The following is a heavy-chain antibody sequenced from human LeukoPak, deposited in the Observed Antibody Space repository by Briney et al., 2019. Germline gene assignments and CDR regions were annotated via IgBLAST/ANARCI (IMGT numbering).Heavy chain of an antibody. J-gene: IGHJ4*02. CDR1: GFTFSSYA. D-gene: IGHD5-24*01. Sequence: GGSLRLSCAASGFTFSSYAMHWVRQAPGKGLEWVAVISYDGSNKYYADSVKGRFTISRDNSKNTLYLQMNSLRAEDTAVYYCAKDTLAAIRIPHDYWGQGTLVTVSS. V-gene: IGHV3-30*04. CDR2: ISYDGSNK. CDR3: AKDTLAAIRIPHDY.